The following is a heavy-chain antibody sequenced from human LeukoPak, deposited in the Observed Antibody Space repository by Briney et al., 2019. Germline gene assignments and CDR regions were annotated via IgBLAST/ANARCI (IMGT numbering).Heavy chain of an antibody. Sequence: PSETLSLTCTVSGGSISNYYWSWIRQPPGKGLEWIGYIYYSGSTNYNPSLKSRVTISVDTSKNQFSLRLSSVTAADTAVYYCARILYSSTWYPDYWGQGTLVTVSS. D-gene: IGHD6-13*01. CDR1: GGSISNYY. V-gene: IGHV4-59*01. CDR3: ARILYSSTWYPDY. CDR2: IYYSGST. J-gene: IGHJ4*02.